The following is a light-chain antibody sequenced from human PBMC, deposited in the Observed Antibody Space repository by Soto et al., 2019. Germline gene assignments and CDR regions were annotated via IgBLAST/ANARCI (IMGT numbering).Light chain of an antibody. V-gene: IGLV1-47*02. CDR1: ISNIGSNY. J-gene: IGLJ1*01. CDR3: PAWDDSLSGLYV. Sequence: QSVLTQPPSASGTPGQRVTISCSGSISNIGSNYVYWYQQLPGTAPKLLIYSNNQRPSWVPDRFSGSKSGSSASLAISGLRSEDEADYYCPAWDDSLSGLYVFGTGTKVTVL. CDR2: SNN.